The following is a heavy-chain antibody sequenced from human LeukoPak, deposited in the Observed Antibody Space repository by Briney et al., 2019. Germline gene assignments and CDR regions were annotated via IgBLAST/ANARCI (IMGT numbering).Heavy chain of an antibody. CDR2: ISGSSSDI. D-gene: IGHD3-10*01. CDR1: GFTFSSYW. CDR3: TRGGYYGDY. Sequence: GGSLRLSCAASGFTFSSYWMHWVRQAPGKGLEWVSSISGSSSDIYYRGSVKGRFTISRDNAKSSLYLEMNSLRAEDTAVYYCTRGGYYGDYWGQGTLVTVSS. V-gene: IGHV3-21*01. J-gene: IGHJ4*02.